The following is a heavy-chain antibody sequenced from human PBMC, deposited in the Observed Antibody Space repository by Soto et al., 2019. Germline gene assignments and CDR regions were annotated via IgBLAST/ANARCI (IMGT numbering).Heavy chain of an antibody. CDR3: ARDRADGLRSFDWLCLDY. J-gene: IGHJ4*02. V-gene: IGHV3-30-3*01. D-gene: IGHD3-9*01. CDR1: GFTFNTFA. CDR2: ISYDGSHK. Sequence: QVQLVESGGGVVQPGRSLRLSCVTSGFTFNTFAMHWVRQAPGKGLEWLAVISYDGSHKYYADPVKGRIIISRDNSKNTLYLQMKALRGEDTAVYYCARDRADGLRSFDWLCLDYWGQGTLVTVSS.